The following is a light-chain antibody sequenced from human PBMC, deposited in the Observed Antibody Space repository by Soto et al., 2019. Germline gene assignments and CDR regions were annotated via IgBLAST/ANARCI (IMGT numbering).Light chain of an antibody. CDR1: QSISSW. CDR2: DAS. CDR3: QQYNSYSPMYT. Sequence: DIQMTQSPSTLSASVGDRVTITCRGSQSISSWLAWYQQKPGKAPKLLIYDASSLESGVPSRFSGSGSGTEFTLTISSLQPDDFATYYCQQYNSYSPMYTFGQGTKLEIK. V-gene: IGKV1-5*01. J-gene: IGKJ2*01.